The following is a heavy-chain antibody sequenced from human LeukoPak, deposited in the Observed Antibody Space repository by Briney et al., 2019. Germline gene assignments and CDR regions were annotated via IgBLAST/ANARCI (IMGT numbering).Heavy chain of an antibody. CDR2: ISGSGGST. CDR1: GFTVSSNY. D-gene: IGHD2-2*01. J-gene: IGHJ4*02. Sequence: GGSLRLSCAASGFTVSSNYMSWVRQAPGKGLEWVSAISGSGGSTYYADSVKGRFTISRDNSKNTLYLQMNSLRAEDTAVYYCANFGCSSTSCLDYWGQGTLVTVSS. V-gene: IGHV3-23*01. CDR3: ANFGCSSTSCLDY.